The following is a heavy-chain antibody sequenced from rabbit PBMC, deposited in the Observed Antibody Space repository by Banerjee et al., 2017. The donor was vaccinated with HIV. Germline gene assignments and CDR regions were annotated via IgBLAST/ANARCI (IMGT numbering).Heavy chain of an antibody. CDR2: IDPVFSST. V-gene: IGHV1S7*01. Sequence: QLKETGGGLVQPGGSLKLSCKASEFDLSRYYMSWVRQAPGKGLEWIGYIDPVFSSTYYARWVNGRFTISSHNAQNTLYLQLNSLTAADTATYFCVRDTDYGNVDLWGPGTLVTVS. J-gene: IGHJ4*01. D-gene: IGHD6-1*01. CDR1: EFDLSRYY. CDR3: VRDTDYGNVDL.